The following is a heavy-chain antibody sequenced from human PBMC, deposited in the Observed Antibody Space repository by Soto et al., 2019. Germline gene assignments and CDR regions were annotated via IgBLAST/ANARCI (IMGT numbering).Heavy chain of an antibody. V-gene: IGHV4-30-2*01. D-gene: IGHD3-22*01. J-gene: IGHJ4*02. CDR3: ARAALYDSIGYDLLT. CDR1: GGSISSGGSS. CDR2: IYHSGSA. Sequence: QLQLLESGSGLVKPSQTLSLTCAVSGGSISSGGSSWTCIRQPPGKGLEWIGYIYHSGSALYNPSLKSPVTMSIDRSRNQFSLNLSSVTAADTAVYLCARAALYDSIGYDLLTWGQGSLGTVSA.